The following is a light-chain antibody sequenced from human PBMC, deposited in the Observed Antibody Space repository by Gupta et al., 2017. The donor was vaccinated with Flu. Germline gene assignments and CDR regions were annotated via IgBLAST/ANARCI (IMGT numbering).Light chain of an antibody. CDR1: SSDVGSYNS. CDR2: DVN. J-gene: IGLJ2*01. V-gene: IGLV2-14*01. CDR3: SSYTSSSTLV. Sequence: CTGTSSDVGSYNSVSWYQQHPGKVPKLVIYDVNNRPSGVSNRFSGSKSGNTASLTIAGLQAEDEANYYCSSYTSSSTLVFGGGTK.